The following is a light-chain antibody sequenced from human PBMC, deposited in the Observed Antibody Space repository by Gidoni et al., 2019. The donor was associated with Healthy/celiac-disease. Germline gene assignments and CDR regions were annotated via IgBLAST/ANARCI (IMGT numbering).Light chain of an antibody. J-gene: IGKJ2*01. CDR2: AAS. V-gene: IGKV1-39*01. CDR3: QQSYSTPPDT. CDR1: QSISSY. Sequence: DIQMTPSPTSLSASVGDRVTITCRASQSISSYLNWYQQKPGKAPKLLIYAASSLQSGVPSRFRFSGSGTDFTLTISSLQPEDFATYFCQQSYSTPPDTFGQGTKLEIK.